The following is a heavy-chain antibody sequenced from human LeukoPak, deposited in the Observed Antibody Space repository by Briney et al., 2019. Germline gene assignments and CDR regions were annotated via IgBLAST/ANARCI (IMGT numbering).Heavy chain of an antibody. Sequence: SQTLSLTCTVSGGSISSGSYYWSGIRQPAGKGLEWIGRIYTSGSTNYNPSLKRRVTISGDTSKNQFSLSLTSVSAADTAVYYCARGAYGDYDRYFDIWGRGTLVTVSS. CDR1: GGSISSGSYY. V-gene: IGHV4-61*02. D-gene: IGHD4-17*01. J-gene: IGHJ2*01. CDR2: IYTSGST. CDR3: ARGAYGDYDRYFDI.